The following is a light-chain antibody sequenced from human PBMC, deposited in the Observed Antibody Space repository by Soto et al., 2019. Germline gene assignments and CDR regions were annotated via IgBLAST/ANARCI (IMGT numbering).Light chain of an antibody. J-gene: IGLJ1*01. CDR1: NSDVGGYNY. Sequence: QSVLTQPASVSGSPGQSITISCTGTNSDVGGYNYVSWYQHHPGKAPKLMIFDVSNRPSGVSNRFSGSKSGNTASLTISGLQPEDEAVYYCSTNTTSNTRQIVFGTVTKVTVL. CDR2: DVS. CDR3: STNTTSNTRQIV. V-gene: IGLV2-14*03.